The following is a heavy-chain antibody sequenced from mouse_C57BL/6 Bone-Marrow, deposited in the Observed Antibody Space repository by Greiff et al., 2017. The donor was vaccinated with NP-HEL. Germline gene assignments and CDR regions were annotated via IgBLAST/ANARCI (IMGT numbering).Heavy chain of an antibody. CDR2: LDPSDSYT. J-gene: IGHJ2*01. Sequence: QVQLQQPGAELVMPGASVKLSCKASGYTFTSYWMHWVKQRPGQGLEWIGELDPSDSYTNYNQKFKGKSTLTVDKSSNTAYMQLSSLTSEDSAVYYCAREGQGFDYWGQGTTLTVSS. CDR1: GYTFTSYW. V-gene: IGHV1-69*01. CDR3: AREGQGFDY.